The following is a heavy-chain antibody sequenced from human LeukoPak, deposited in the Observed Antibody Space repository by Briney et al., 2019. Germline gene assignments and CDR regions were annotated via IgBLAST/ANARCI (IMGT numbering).Heavy chain of an antibody. V-gene: IGHV3-23*01. CDR1: GFTFSSYA. Sequence: GGSLRLSCAASGFTFSSYAMSWVRQAPGKGLEWVSASSGSGGSTYYADSVKGRFTISRDNSKNTLYLQMNSLRAEDTAVYYCAKDLRVSSVLPDAFDIWGQGTMVTVSS. CDR3: AKDLRVSSVLPDAFDI. J-gene: IGHJ3*02. CDR2: SSGSGGST. D-gene: IGHD3-22*01.